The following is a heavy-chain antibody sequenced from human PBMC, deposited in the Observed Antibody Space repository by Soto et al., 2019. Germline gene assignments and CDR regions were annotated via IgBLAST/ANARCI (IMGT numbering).Heavy chain of an antibody. Sequence: QVQLEQSGTEVKKPGDSVKLSCKASGFILNNYYMHWVRQAPGQGLEWVGISNPSGSRTSCAQKFQGRVTMTKDTSTSTVYMELSSLRSDDTAVYYCARDNSHWTTWWFDPWGRGTLVTVSS. J-gene: IGHJ5*02. D-gene: IGHD4-17*01. V-gene: IGHV1-46*02. CDR1: GFILNNYY. CDR2: SNPSGSRT. CDR3: ARDNSHWTTWWFDP.